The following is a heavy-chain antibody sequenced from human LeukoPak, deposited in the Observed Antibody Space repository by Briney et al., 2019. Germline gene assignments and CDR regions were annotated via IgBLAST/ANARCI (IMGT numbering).Heavy chain of an antibody. Sequence: PGGSLRLSCAASGFTFSSYEMNWVRQAPGKGLEWVSYISSSGSTIYYADSVKGRFTISRDNAKNSLYLKMNSLRAEDTAVYYCATLWFGYAYWGQGTLVTVSS. J-gene: IGHJ4*02. D-gene: IGHD3-10*01. V-gene: IGHV3-48*03. CDR2: ISSSGSTI. CDR1: GFTFSSYE. CDR3: ATLWFGYAY.